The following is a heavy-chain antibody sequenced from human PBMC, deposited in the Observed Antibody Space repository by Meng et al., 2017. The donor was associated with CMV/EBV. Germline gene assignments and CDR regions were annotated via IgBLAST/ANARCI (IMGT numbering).Heavy chain of an antibody. CDR2: IKQDGSEK. Sequence: GESLKISCAASGFTFSSYWMSWVRQAPGKGLEWVANIKQDGSEKYYVDSVKGRFTISRDNAKNSLYLQMNSLRAEDTAVYYCVSFHRGEIYYGMDVWGQGTTVTVSS. V-gene: IGHV3-7*01. J-gene: IGHJ6*02. CDR1: GFTFSSYW. D-gene: IGHD3-16*01. CDR3: VSFHRGEIYYGMDV.